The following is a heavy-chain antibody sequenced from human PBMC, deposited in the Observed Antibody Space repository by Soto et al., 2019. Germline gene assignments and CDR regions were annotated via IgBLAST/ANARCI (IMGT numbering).Heavy chain of an antibody. D-gene: IGHD2-21*02. Sequence: PGGSLRLSCAASGFTFSSYAMHWARQAPGKGLEWVAVISYDGSNKYYADSVKGRFTISRDNSKNTLYLQMNSLRAEDTAVYYCARGDSRYWGQGTLVTVSS. CDR2: ISYDGSNK. V-gene: IGHV3-30-3*01. CDR1: GFTFSSYA. CDR3: ARGDSRY. J-gene: IGHJ4*02.